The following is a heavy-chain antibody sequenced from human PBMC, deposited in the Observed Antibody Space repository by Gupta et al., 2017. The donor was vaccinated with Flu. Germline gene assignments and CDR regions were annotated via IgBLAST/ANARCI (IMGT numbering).Heavy chain of an antibody. CDR3: ARHFNGSSAFRV. Sequence: QEQLVQSGGEVKKPGASVKVSCKALGYTFTDYWIHGVRLAPGEGLEWMGRMDPKTGVTNYAPEFRGRVIMTGDTSIDTAYLELISLRSDDTAIFYCARHFNGSSAFRVWGQGTRVTVSS. CDR1: GYTFTDYW. J-gene: IGHJ3*01. D-gene: IGHD6-25*01. V-gene: IGHV1-2*06. CDR2: MDPKTGVT.